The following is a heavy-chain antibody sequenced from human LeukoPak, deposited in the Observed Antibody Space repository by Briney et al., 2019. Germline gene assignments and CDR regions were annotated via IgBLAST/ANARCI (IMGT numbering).Heavy chain of an antibody. CDR1: GGSISSYY. CDR3: ARGRGYSGYFGYYYMDV. Sequence: MASETLSLTCTVSGGSISSYYWSWIRQPPGKGLEWIGYIYYSGSTNYNPSLKSRVTISLDTSKNQFSLKLSSVTAADTAVYYCARGRGYSGYFGYYYMDVWGKGTTVTISS. CDR2: IYYSGST. J-gene: IGHJ6*03. V-gene: IGHV4-59*01. D-gene: IGHD5-12*01.